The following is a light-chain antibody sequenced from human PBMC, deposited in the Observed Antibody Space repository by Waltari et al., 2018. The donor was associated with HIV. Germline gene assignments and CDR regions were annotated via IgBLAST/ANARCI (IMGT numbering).Light chain of an antibody. Sequence: DIQMTQSPSTLSTSVGDRVTITCRASQSISSWVAWYQQKPGKAPKLLIYKASSLESGVPSRFSGSGSVTEFTLTISSLQPDDFATYYCQQYNSYSRTFGQGTKVEIK. CDR2: KAS. CDR3: QQYNSYSRT. V-gene: IGKV1-5*03. CDR1: QSISSW. J-gene: IGKJ1*01.